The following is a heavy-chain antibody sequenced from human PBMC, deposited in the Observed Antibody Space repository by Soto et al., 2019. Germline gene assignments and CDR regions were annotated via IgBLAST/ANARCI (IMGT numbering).Heavy chain of an antibody. D-gene: IGHD3-16*01. Sequence: SETLSLTCTVSGGSISSYYWSWIRQPPGKGLEWIGYIYYSGSTNYNPSLKSRVTISVDTSKNQFSLKLSSVTAADTAVYYCARRQYVGWFDPWGQGTLVTVSS. J-gene: IGHJ5*02. V-gene: IGHV4-59*01. CDR2: IYYSGST. CDR3: ARRQYVGWFDP. CDR1: GGSISSYY.